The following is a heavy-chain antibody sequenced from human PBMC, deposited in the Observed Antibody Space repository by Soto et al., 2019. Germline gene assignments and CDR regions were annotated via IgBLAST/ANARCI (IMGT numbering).Heavy chain of an antibody. CDR1: GFIFSSYW. Sequence: EVQLVESGGGLVQPGGSLRLSCAASGFIFSSYWMSWVRQAPGKGLEWVASIKEDGSEKYHVDSVKGRFTISRDNAKNSLYLQMNSLRVEDTDVYYCARLMWWWGYWGQGTLVTVSS. CDR2: IKEDGSEK. V-gene: IGHV3-7*04. CDR3: ARLMWWWGY. D-gene: IGHD2-21*01. J-gene: IGHJ4*02.